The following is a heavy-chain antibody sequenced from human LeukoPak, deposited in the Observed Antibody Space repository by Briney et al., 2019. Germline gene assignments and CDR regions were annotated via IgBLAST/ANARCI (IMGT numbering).Heavy chain of an antibody. D-gene: IGHD6-19*01. CDR3: ARIYRSGSHWFDP. Sequence: ASVKVSCKASGYTFTGYYMHWVRQAPGQGLVWMGWINPNSGGTNYARKFQGRVTMTRDTSISTAYMELSRLRSDDTAVYYCARIYRSGSHWFDPWGQGTLVTVSS. CDR2: INPNSGGT. J-gene: IGHJ5*02. CDR1: GYTFTGYY. V-gene: IGHV1-2*02.